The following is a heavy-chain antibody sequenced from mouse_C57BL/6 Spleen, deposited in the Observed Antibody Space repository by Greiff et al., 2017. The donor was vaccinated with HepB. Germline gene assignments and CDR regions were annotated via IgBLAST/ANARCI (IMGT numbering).Heavy chain of an antibody. CDR3: AREGMATTGFAY. CDR1: GYAFSSSW. D-gene: IGHD2-12*01. Sequence: VQLQQSGPELVKPGASVKISCKASGYAFSSSWMNWVKQRPGKGLEWIGRIYPGDGDTNYNGKFKGKATLTADKSSSTAYMQLSSLTSEDSAVYFCAREGMATTGFAYWGQGTLVTVSA. V-gene: IGHV1-82*01. J-gene: IGHJ3*01. CDR2: IYPGDGDT.